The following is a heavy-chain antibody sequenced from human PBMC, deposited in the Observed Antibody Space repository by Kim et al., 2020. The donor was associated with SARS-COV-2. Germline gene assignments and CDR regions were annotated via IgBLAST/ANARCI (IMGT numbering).Heavy chain of an antibody. V-gene: IGHV3-33*06. CDR2: IWYDGSNK. CDR1: GFTFSSYG. Sequence: GGSLRLSCAASGFTFSSYGMHWVRQAPGKGLEWVAVIWYDGSNKYYADSVKGRFTISRDNSKNTLYLQMNSLRAEDTAVYYCAKDSGGPWLTPFFDYWGQGTLVTVSS. CDR3: AKDSGGPWLTPFFDY. J-gene: IGHJ4*02. D-gene: IGHD1-26*01.